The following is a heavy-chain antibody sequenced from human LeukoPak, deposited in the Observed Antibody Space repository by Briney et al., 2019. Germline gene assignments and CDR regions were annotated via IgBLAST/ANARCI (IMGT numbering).Heavy chain of an antibody. CDR2: ISSSGSTV. V-gene: IGHV3-48*03. J-gene: IGHJ4*02. CDR1: GFTFSSYE. CDR3: ARDPVGYSYVHFDY. Sequence: PGGSLRLSCEASGFTFSSYEMNWVRQAPGKGLEWVSYISSSGSTVYYADSVKGRFTISRDNAKNSLYLQMNSLRAEDTAVYYCARDPVGYSYVHFDYWGQGTLVTVSS. D-gene: IGHD5-18*01.